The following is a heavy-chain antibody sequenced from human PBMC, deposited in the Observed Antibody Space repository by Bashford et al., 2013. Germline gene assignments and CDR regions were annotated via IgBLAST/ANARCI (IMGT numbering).Heavy chain of an antibody. V-gene: IGHV4-4*07. CDR1: GGSISSYY. J-gene: IGHJ5*02. D-gene: IGHD2-2*01. Sequence: SSETLSLTCTVSGGSISSYYWSWIRQPAGKGLEWIGRIDTXGSTNYNPSLKSRVTMSVDTSKNQFSLKLTSVTAADTAVYYCARDAYCSSNSCYRGIDPWGQGTLVTVSS. CDR2: IDTXGST. CDR3: ARDAYCSSNSCYRGIDP.